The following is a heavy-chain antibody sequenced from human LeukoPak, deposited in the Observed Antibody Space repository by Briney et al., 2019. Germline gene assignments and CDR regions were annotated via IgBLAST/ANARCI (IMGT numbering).Heavy chain of an antibody. CDR3: ARDWFHAIDY. CDR1: GFTFDDYG. J-gene: IGHJ4*02. CDR2: INWNGGST. V-gene: IGHV3-20*04. Sequence: GGSLRLSCAASGFTFDDYGMSWVRQAPGKGLEWVSDINWNGGSTGYADSVKGRFTISRDNAKNTLYLQMNSLRDEDTAVYYCARDWFHAIDYWGEGTLVTVSS. D-gene: IGHD2/OR15-2a*01.